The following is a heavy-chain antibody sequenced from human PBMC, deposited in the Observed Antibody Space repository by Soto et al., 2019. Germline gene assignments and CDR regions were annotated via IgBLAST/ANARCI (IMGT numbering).Heavy chain of an antibody. CDR3: ARNYDSTAGGAFDI. CDR1: GFTVSSNY. J-gene: IGHJ3*02. D-gene: IGHD3-22*01. V-gene: IGHV3-53*01. CDR2: IYSGGST. Sequence: EVPLVESGGGLIQPGGSLRLSCAASGFTVSSNYMSWVRQAPGKGLEWVSVIYSGGSTYYADSVKGRFTISRDNSKTTLYFQMTSLRAEDTAVYYCARNYDSTAGGAFDIWGPGAMVTVSS.